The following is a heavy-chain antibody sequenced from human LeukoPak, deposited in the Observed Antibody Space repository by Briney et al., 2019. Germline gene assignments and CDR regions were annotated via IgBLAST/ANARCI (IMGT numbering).Heavy chain of an antibody. J-gene: IGHJ4*02. D-gene: IGHD4-17*01. CDR1: GFTFSSYW. CDR3: AKDRAPTVTMFSFDY. CDR2: IKQDGSEK. V-gene: IGHV3-7*01. Sequence: PGGSLRLSCAASGFTFSSYWMHWVRQAPGKGLEWVANIKQDGSEKHYAASVKGRFTISRDNSKNTLYLQMNSLRVEDTAVYYCAKDRAPTVTMFSFDYWGQGTLVTVSS.